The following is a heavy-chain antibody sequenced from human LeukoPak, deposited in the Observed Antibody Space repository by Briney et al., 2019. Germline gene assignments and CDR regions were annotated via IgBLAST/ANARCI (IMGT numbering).Heavy chain of an antibody. CDR2: IKQDGSEK. J-gene: IGHJ5*02. D-gene: IGHD1-1*01. CDR3: ARDEVEAVEPHPYNWFDP. CDR1: GFTFSSYW. Sequence: GGSLRLSCAASGFTFSSYWMSWVRQAPGKGLEWVANIKQDGSEKYYVDSVKGRFTFSRDNAKNSLYLQMNSLRAEDTAVYYCARDEVEAVEPHPYNWFDPWGQGTLVTVSS. V-gene: IGHV3-7*01.